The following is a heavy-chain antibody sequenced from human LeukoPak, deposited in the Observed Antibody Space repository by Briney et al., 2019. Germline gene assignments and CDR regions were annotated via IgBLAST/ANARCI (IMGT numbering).Heavy chain of an antibody. CDR2: INHSGST. V-gene: IGHV4-34*01. CDR1: GGSFSGYY. D-gene: IGHD1-14*01. Sequence: SETLSLTCAVYGGSFSGYYWSWIRQPPGKGLEWIGEINHSGSTNYNPSLKSRVTISVDTSKNQFSLKLSSVTAADTAVYHCARLVTYKRAFDIWGQGTMVTVSS. J-gene: IGHJ3*02. CDR3: ARLVTYKRAFDI.